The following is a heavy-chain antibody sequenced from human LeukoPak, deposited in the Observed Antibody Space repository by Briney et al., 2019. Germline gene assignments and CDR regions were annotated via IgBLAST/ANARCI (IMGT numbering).Heavy chain of an antibody. CDR2: INGDGSDT. CDR1: GFTFSSYA. Sequence: GRSLRLSCAASGFTFSSYAMHWVRQAPGKGPVWVSRINGDGSDTSYADSVKGRFTVSRDNAKNTLYLQMNSLRPEDTALYYCAISSSWYPVSSDHWGQGTLVTVSS. J-gene: IGHJ4*02. V-gene: IGHV3-74*01. D-gene: IGHD6-13*01. CDR3: AISSSWYPVSSDH.